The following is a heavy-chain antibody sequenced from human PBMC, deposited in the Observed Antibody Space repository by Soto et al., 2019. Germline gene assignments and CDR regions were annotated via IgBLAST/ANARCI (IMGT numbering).Heavy chain of an antibody. CDR2: INTNTGNP. J-gene: IGHJ6*02. Sequence: ASVKVSCKASGYSFTTFYVHWVRQAPGQGLEWMGWINTNTGNPTYAQGFTGRFVFSLDTSVSTAYLQICSLKAEDTAVYYCARELCGGDCYNYYYYGMDVWGQGTTVTVSS. D-gene: IGHD2-21*02. CDR1: GYSFTTFY. CDR3: ARELCGGDCYNYYYYGMDV. V-gene: IGHV7-4-1*01.